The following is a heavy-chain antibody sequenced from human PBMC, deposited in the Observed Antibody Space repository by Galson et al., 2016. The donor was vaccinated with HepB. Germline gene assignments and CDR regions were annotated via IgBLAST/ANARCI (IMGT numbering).Heavy chain of an antibody. J-gene: IGHJ4*02. CDR1: GFAFSRNS. CDR3: AKDSRWLIDY. CDR2: ISSDETKI. V-gene: IGHV3-30-3*01. Sequence: SLRLSCAASGFAFSRNSMHWVRQSPGKGLEWVAIISSDETKIYYADSVKGRFTISRDNSKNTLYLQMDSLRVEDTALYYCAKDSRWLIDYWGQGTPVTVSS. D-gene: IGHD5-24*01.